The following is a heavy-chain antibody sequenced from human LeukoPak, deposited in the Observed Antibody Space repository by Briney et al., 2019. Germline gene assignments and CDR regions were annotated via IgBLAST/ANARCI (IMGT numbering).Heavy chain of an antibody. Sequence: PGGSLRLSCAASGFTFSSYAMSWVRQAPGKGLEWVAVISYDGSNKYYADSVKGRFTISRDNSKNTLYLQMNSLRAEDTAVYYCAKAVGMIVPPDYWGQGTLVTVSS. J-gene: IGHJ4*02. CDR3: AKAVGMIVPPDY. CDR1: GFTFSSYA. D-gene: IGHD3-22*01. V-gene: IGHV3-30*18. CDR2: ISYDGSNK.